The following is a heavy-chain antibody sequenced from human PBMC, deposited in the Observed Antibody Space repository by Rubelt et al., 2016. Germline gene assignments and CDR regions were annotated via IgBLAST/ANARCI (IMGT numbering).Heavy chain of an antibody. CDR2: IYYSGST. J-gene: IGHJ6*03. CDR1: GGSISSYY. CDR3: ARRRIVGATNYYYMDV. V-gene: IGHV4-59*05. D-gene: IGHD1-26*01. Sequence: QVQLQESGPGLVKPSETLSLTCTVSGGSISSYYWSWIRQPPGKGLEWIGSIYYSGSTYYNPSLKSRVTISVDTSKNQFSLKLSSVTAADTAVYYCARRRIVGATNYYYMDVWGKGTTVTVSS.